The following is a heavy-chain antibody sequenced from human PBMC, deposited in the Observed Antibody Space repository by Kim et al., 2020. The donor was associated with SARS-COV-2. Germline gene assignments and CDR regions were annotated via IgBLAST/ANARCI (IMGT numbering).Heavy chain of an antibody. CDR1: GGSISGYY. V-gene: IGHV4-4*07. CDR3: ARLGKVAVAGSYYYYGMGV. CDR2: IHSTGTT. D-gene: IGHD6-19*01. J-gene: IGHJ6*02. Sequence: SETLSLTCSVSGGSISGYYWTWIRQAAGKGLEWVGRIHSTGTTIYNPSLNSRVTVSLDTSRRQFSLKLNSVTAADTAIYYCARLGKVAVAGSYYYYGMGVWGQGTTVTVSS.